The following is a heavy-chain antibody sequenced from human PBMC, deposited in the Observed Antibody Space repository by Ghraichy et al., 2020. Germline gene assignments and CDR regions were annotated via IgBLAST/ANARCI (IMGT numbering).Heavy chain of an antibody. J-gene: IGHJ5*02. Sequence: SQTLSLTCTVSGGSISSYYWSWIRQPPGKGLEWIGYIYYSGSTNYNPSLKSRVTISVDTSKNQFSLKLSSVTAADTAVYYCARVVSGYCSSTSCYLPDWFDPWGQGTLVTVSS. CDR1: GGSISSYY. V-gene: IGHV4-59*01. CDR2: IYYSGST. CDR3: ARVVSGYCSSTSCYLPDWFDP. D-gene: IGHD2-2*01.